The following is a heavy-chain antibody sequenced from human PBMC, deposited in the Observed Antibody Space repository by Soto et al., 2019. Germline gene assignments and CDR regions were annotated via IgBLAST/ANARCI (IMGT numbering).Heavy chain of an antibody. J-gene: IGHJ4*01. CDR1: GFSFKNAW. CDR3: TGLWFGEISNY. CDR2: IKNKNDGGTT. D-gene: IGHD3-10*01. Sequence: EVELVESEGGLVKPGGSLTLSCAASGFSFKNAWMNWVRQAPGKGLEWVGRIKNKNDGGTTDYAAFVKGRFTISRDASENTLYLHMNGLKTEDTGVYFCTGLWFGEISNYRGQGSLVIVSS. V-gene: IGHV3-15*07.